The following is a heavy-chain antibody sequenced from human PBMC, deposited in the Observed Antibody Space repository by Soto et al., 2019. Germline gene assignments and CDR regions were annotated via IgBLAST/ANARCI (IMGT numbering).Heavy chain of an antibody. CDR1: GGTFSSYA. CDR2: IIPIFGTA. J-gene: IGHJ5*02. CDR3: ARVGGWNDGGWFDP. D-gene: IGHD1-1*01. V-gene: IGHV1-69*13. Sequence: SVKVSCKASGGTFSSYAISWVRQAPGQGLEWMGGIIPIFGTANYAQKFQGRVTITADESTSTAYMELSSLRSEDTAVYYCARVGGWNDGGWFDPWGQGTLVTVSS.